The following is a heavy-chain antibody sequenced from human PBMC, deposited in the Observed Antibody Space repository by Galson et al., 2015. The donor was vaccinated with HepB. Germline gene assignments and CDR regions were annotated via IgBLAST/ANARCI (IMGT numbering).Heavy chain of an antibody. CDR3: ARGRPGTLTVLGN. CDR2: INSDGSSS. D-gene: IGHD1-1*01. Sequence: SLRLSCAASGFTFSGHWMHWVRQAPGRGLIWVSRINSDGSSSSYADYVKGRFTISRDDAKNTLYLQLNSLRAEDTAIYYCARGRPGTLTVLGNWGQGTLVTVSS. CDR1: GFTFSGHW. V-gene: IGHV3-74*01. J-gene: IGHJ4*02.